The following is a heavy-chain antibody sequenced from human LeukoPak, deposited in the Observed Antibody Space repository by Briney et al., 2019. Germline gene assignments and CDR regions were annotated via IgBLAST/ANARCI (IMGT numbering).Heavy chain of an antibody. D-gene: IGHD2-2*01. CDR2: INHSGST. CDR1: GGSFSGYY. CDR3: ARDCSSTSCQYYYYYGMDA. V-gene: IGHV4-34*01. Sequence: SETLSLTCAVYGGSFSGYYWSWIRQPPGKGLEWIGEINHSGSTNYNPSLKSRVTTSVDTSKNQFSLKLSSVTAADTAVYYCARDCSSTSCQYYYYYGMDAWGQGTTVTVSS. J-gene: IGHJ6*02.